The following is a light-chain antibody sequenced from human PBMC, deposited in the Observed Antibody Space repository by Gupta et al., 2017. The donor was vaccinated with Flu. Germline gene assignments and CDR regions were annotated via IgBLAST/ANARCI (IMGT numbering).Light chain of an antibody. V-gene: IGLV6-57*01. CDR1: SDGIASNY. J-gene: IGLJ2*01. CDR2: EDN. CDR3: QSYEV. Sequence: NFMLTQPHSVSESPGKTVTISCTRSSDGIASNYVQWYQQRPGTSPTNVIYEDNQRPSGVPDRFSGSIDRSSNSASLTISRLKTEDEADYFCQSYEVFGGGTKLTVL.